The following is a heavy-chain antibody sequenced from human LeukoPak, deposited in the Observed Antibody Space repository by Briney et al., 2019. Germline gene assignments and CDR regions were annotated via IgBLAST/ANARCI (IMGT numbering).Heavy chain of an antibody. J-gene: IGHJ4*02. Sequence: PGGSLRLSCAASGLSFSSFAMSWVRQGPARGLEWVSSIRGNGETFYGDSVKGRFTLSSDSSRNTVYFQLNNLRVEDTAIYYCAKASWGSRTGAGRWGPGTLVTVSS. CDR2: IRGNGET. CDR1: GLSFSSFA. V-gene: IGHV3-23*01. CDR3: AKASWGSRTGAGR. D-gene: IGHD3-10*01.